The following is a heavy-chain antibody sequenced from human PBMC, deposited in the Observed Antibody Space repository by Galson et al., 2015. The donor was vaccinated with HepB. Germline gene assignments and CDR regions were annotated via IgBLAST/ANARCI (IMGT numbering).Heavy chain of an antibody. Sequence: SLRLSCAASGFTFSNYATSWIRQTPGKGLEWVSAISDSGGDTYYVDSVRGRFTVSGDNSRNTLYLQMNSLTAEDTAVYYCARTAVQLERRMTFDYWGQGTLVTVSS. J-gene: IGHJ4*02. D-gene: IGHD1-1*01. CDR1: GFTFSNYA. CDR2: ISDSGGDT. V-gene: IGHV3-23*01. CDR3: ARTAVQLERRMTFDY.